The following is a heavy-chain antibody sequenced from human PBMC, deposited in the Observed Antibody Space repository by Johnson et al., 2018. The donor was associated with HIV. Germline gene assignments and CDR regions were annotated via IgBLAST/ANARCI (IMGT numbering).Heavy chain of an antibody. J-gene: IGHJ3*01. CDR3: ARERYSSHRDDGFDV. Sequence: VQLVESGGGLVQPGGSLRLSCAASGFTFTQYAMHWVLQAPGKGLEYVSGISSDGRTTYYANSVKGRFTISRDNSKNTLFLHMGSLRAEDLAVYYCARERYSSHRDDGFDVWGQGTMVTVSS. D-gene: IGHD6-13*01. V-gene: IGHV3-64*01. CDR1: GFTFTQYA. CDR2: ISSDGRTT.